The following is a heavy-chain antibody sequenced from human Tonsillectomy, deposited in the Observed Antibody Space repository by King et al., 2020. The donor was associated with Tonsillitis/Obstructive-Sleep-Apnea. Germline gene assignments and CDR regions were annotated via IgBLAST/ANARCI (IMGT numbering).Heavy chain of an antibody. D-gene: IGHD5-18*01. V-gene: IGHV4-34*01. J-gene: IGHJ4*02. Sequence: VQLQQWGAGLLKPSETLSLTCAVYGGSFSGYYWSWIRQPPGKGLEWSGEINHSGSTNYNPYLKSRVTISVDTSKNQFPLKLSSVTAADTAVYYCARLLQYQRGYSYGLGSWHRFYQGDYWGQGTLVTVSS. CDR3: ARLLQYQRGYSYGLGSWHRFYQGDY. CDR2: INHSGST. CDR1: GGSFSGYY.